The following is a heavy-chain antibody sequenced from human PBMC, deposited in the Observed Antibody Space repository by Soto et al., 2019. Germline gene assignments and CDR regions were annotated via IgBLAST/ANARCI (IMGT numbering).Heavy chain of an antibody. V-gene: IGHV1-69*13. D-gene: IGHD3-10*01. CDR2: IIPIFGTA. CDR1: GGTFSRYA. Sequence: AVKVSCKASGGTFSRYAISWVRQAPGQGLEWMGGIIPIFGTANYAQKFQGRVTITADESTSTAYMELSSLRSEDTAVYYCARRAPYGSGSSTQLYYYSSGMPVSAQGPTLTGTS. CDR3: ARRAPYGSGSSTQLYYYSSGMPV. J-gene: IGHJ6*01.